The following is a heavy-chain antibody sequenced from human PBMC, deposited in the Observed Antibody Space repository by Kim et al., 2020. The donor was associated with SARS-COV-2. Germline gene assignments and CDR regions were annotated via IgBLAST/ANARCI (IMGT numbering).Heavy chain of an antibody. D-gene: IGHD2-21*01. J-gene: IGHJ6*04. V-gene: IGHV4-59*08. Sequence: IYYSGSTNDNPALKSRVTRSVDTSKNQFSLKLSSVTAADTAVYYCARGIGVWGKGTTVTVSS. CDR2: IYYSGST. CDR3: ARGIGV.